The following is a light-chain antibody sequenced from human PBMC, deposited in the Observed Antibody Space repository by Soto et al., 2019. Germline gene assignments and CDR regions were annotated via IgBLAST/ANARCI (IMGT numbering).Light chain of an antibody. CDR2: DVS. Sequence: QSALTQPASVSGSPGQSITFSCTGTSNDIGGYNYVSWYQQHPGKAPKLMIFDVSNRPSGVSYRFSGSKSGNTPSLTISGLQAEDEADYYCSSYTSSSTLLFGGGTKLTVL. V-gene: IGLV2-14*01. J-gene: IGLJ2*01. CDR1: SNDIGGYNY. CDR3: SSYTSSSTLL.